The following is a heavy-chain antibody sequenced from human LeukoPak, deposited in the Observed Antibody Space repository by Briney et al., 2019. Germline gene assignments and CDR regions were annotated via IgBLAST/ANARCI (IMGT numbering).Heavy chain of an antibody. CDR1: GGSFSGYY. D-gene: IGHD5-12*01. V-gene: IGHV4-34*01. CDR3: ARAGIVATIANPYWFDP. J-gene: IGHJ5*02. CDR2: INHSGST. Sequence: SETLSLTCAVYGGSFSGYYWSWIRQPPGKGLEWIGEINHSGSTNYNPSLKSRVTISVDTSKNQFSLKLSSVTAADTAVYYCARAGIVATIANPYWFDPWGQGTLVTVSS.